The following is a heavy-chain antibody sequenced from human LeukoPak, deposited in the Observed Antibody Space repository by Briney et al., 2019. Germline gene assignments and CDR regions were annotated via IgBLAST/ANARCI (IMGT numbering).Heavy chain of an antibody. CDR1: GGTFSSYA. CDR3: ARALSSGWPPYYYYYGMDV. D-gene: IGHD6-19*01. CDR2: IIPIFGTA. J-gene: IGHJ6*02. V-gene: IGHV1-69*05. Sequence: SVKVSCKASGGTFSSYAISWVRQAPGQGLEWMGGIIPIFGTANYAQKFQGRVTITTDESTSTAYMELSSLRSEDTAVYYCARALSSGWPPYYYYYGMDVWGQGTTVTVSS.